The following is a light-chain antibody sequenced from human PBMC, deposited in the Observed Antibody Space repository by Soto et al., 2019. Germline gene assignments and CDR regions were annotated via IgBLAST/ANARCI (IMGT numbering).Light chain of an antibody. CDR2: EDN. CDR1: SGSFASNY. V-gene: IGLV6-57*03. Sequence: FMLTQPHSVSESPGKTVTISCTRSSGSFASNYVQWYQQRPGSAPPTVIYEDNQRPSGVPDRFSGSIDSSSNSASLTISGLRAEDEADYYCQSYDNTPGAVFGGGTQLTVL. J-gene: IGLJ7*01. CDR3: QSYDNTPGAV.